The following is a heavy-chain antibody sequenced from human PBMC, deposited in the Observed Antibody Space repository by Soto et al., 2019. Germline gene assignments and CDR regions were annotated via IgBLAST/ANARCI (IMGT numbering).Heavy chain of an antibody. CDR2: LSYDGSNK. V-gene: IGHV3-30*03. CDR1: GFTFSTYA. J-gene: IGHJ6*02. D-gene: IGHD2-2*01. Sequence: QVQLVESGGGVVQPGRSLRLSCAASGFTFSTYAMHWVRQAPGKGLEWVAVLSYDGSNKYYADSVKGRFTISRDNSKNTLYLQMNSLRAEDTAVYYCARVVPAAMYYYGMDVWGQGTTVTVSS. CDR3: ARVVPAAMYYYGMDV.